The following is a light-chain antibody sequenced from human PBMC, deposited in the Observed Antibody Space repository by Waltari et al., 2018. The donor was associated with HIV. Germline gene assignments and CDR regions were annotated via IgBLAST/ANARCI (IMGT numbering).Light chain of an antibody. J-gene: IGKJ3*01. Sequence: EILMTQSPATLSVSPGERATLSCRASQGVSSNLAWYKQKPGQAPRLLIYGASTRATGIPARFSGSGSGTEFTLTISSLQSEDFAVYYCQQYNNWPPLFTFGPGTKVDIK. CDR3: QQYNNWPPLFT. V-gene: IGKV3-15*01. CDR2: GAS. CDR1: QGVSSN.